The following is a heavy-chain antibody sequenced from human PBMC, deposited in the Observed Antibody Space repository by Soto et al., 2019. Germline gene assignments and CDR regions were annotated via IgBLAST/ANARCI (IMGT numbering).Heavy chain of an antibody. J-gene: IGHJ5*01. CDR1: GYNFATYW. V-gene: IGHV5-51*01. CDR3: ARHGFYGDYASNYFDP. D-gene: IGHD4-17*01. CDR2: IYPGDSDT. Sequence: CKGSGYNFATYWIAWVRQMPGKGLEYMGIIYPGDSDTIYSPSFQGQVTFSADKSINTAYLQWSSLKASDTAMYYCARHGFYGDYASNYFDPWGQGTLVTVSS.